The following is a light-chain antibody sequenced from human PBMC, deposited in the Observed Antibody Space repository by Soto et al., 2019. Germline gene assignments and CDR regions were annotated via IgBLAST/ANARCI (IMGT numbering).Light chain of an antibody. Sequence: QSVLTQPPSVSVAPGQRVTISCTGCSSNIGAGYDVHWYQQLPGTAPKLLIYGNSNRPSGVPDRFSGCKSGTSASLAITGLQAEDEADYYCQSYDSSLSGPVVFGGGTKLTVL. CDR3: QSYDSSLSGPVV. CDR2: GNS. CDR1: SSNIGAGYD. V-gene: IGLV1-40*01. J-gene: IGLJ2*01.